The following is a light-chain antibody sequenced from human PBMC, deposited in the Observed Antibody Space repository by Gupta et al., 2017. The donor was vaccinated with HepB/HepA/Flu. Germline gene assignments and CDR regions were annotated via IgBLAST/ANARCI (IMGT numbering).Light chain of an antibody. V-gene: IGLV2-23*02. J-gene: IGLJ3*02. CDR2: DVT. Sequence: SALTQPASVSGSPGQSISIPCTGTSSDVGGYNLVSWYQQYPGKAPKLIIFDVTKRPSGISSRFSGSKSGNTASLTISGLQAEDEADYSCCSYAGSNTWVFGGGTKLTVL. CDR3: CSYAGSNTWV. CDR1: SSDVGGYNL.